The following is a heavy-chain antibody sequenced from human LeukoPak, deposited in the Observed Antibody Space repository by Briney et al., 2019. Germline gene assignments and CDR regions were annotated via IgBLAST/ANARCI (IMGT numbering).Heavy chain of an antibody. J-gene: IGHJ4*02. Sequence: ASVKVSCKTSGYTFTSYDINWVRQATGQGLEWMGWINPNSGGTNYAQKFRGRVTMTRDTSISTAYMELSRLRSDDTVVYYCARSWRFCSGDSCYPIDYWGQGTLVTVSS. CDR2: INPNSGGT. D-gene: IGHD2-15*01. V-gene: IGHV1-2*02. CDR3: ARSWRFCSGDSCYPIDY. CDR1: GYTFTSYD.